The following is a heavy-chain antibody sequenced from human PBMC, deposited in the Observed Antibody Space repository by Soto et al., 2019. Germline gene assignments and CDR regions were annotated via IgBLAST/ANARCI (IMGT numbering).Heavy chain of an antibody. CDR3: ARLTRGYSGYDTFDY. CDR2: MNPNRGNT. V-gene: IGHV1-8*01. J-gene: IGHJ4*02. Sequence: ASGKVSCKASGYTFTRYDINWVRQATGRGLEWMGRMNPNRGNTSYAQKFQGRVTMTANTSTSTAYMELSSLRSEDTAVYYCARLTRGYSGYDTFDYWGQGTLVTVSS. CDR1: GYTFTRYD. D-gene: IGHD5-12*01.